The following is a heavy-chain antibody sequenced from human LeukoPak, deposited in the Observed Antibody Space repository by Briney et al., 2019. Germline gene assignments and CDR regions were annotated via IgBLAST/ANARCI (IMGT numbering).Heavy chain of an antibody. Sequence: SKTLSLTCTVSGGSISSYYWSWIRQPPGKGLEWIGYIYYSGSTNYNPSLKSRVTISVDTSKNQFSLKLSSVTAADTAVYYCARSALSSIAARPSEYFQHWGQGTLVTVSS. CDR2: IYYSGST. V-gene: IGHV4-59*08. CDR1: GGSISSYY. J-gene: IGHJ1*01. CDR3: ARSALSSIAARPSEYFQH. D-gene: IGHD6-6*01.